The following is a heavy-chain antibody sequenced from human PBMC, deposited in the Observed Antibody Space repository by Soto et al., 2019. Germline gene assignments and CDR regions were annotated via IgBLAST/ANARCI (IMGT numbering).Heavy chain of an antibody. CDR1: GYPFTNYD. D-gene: IGHD3-16*01. V-gene: IGHV1-8*01. Sequence: HVQLVQSGAEVKKPGASVKVSCKASGYPFTNYDIHWVRQATGQGLEWMGWMNPDSGNTGQSKQFQGRVTMTRDTSISTAYMEMSSLRSEDTAVYYCARGRFRRTWFDPWGQGTLVTVSS. CDR2: MNPDSGNT. J-gene: IGHJ5*02. CDR3: ARGRFRRTWFDP.